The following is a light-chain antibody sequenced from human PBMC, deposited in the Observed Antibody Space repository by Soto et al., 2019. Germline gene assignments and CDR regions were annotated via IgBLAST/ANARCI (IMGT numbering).Light chain of an antibody. J-gene: IGKJ1*01. CDR1: QSISSW. Sequence: DIQMTQSPSTLSASVGDRVTITCRASQSISSWLAWYQQKPGQAPKLLIYKASTLQSGVLSRFSGSGSGTAFTLAISSLQPDDSATYYCQQYNDNWTFGQGTKVEIK. CDR3: QQYNDNWT. V-gene: IGKV1-5*03. CDR2: KAS.